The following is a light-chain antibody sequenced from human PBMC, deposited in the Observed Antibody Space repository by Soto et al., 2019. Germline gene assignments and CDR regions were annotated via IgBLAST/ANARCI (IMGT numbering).Light chain of an antibody. V-gene: IGKV3-15*01. Sequence: DIVLTQSPATLSLSPGERATLSCRASQSVSSDLAWYHQKPGQAPRLLIHGASTRATGIPARFSGSGPGTEFTLTINSLQSEDFAVYYCQQYNNWPRTFGQGTKVDIK. CDR2: GAS. J-gene: IGKJ1*01. CDR3: QQYNNWPRT. CDR1: QSVSSD.